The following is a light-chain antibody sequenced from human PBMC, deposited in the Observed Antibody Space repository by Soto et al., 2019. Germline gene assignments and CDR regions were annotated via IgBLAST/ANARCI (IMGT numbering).Light chain of an antibody. CDR3: QQYNNWPPST. Sequence: EIVMTQSPATLSLSPGERATLSCRASLSVSSDLAWYRQKPGQAPRLLIYRASTRATGIPARFSGSGSGTEFTLTISSLQSEDVAVYYCQQYNNWPPSTFGPGTKVDIK. CDR1: LSVSSD. V-gene: IGKV3-15*01. J-gene: IGKJ1*01. CDR2: RAS.